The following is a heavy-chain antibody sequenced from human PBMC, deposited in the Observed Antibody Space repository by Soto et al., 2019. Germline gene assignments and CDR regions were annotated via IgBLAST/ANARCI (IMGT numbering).Heavy chain of an antibody. D-gene: IGHD6-13*01. CDR2: IYYSGST. Sequence: PSETLSLTCTVSGGSISSYYWSWIRQPPGKGLEWIGYIYYSGSTNYNPSLKSRVTISVDTSKNQFSLKLSSVTAADTAVYYCARGYQKYSSSWYHPYYYYGMDVWGQGTTVTVSS. V-gene: IGHV4-59*01. J-gene: IGHJ6*02. CDR3: ARGYQKYSSSWYHPYYYYGMDV. CDR1: GGSISSYY.